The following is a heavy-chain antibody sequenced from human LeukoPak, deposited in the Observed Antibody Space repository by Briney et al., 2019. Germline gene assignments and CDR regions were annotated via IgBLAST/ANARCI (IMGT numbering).Heavy chain of an antibody. CDR2: ISGSGGST. V-gene: IGHV3-23*01. D-gene: IGHD2-8*01. J-gene: IGHJ4*02. CDR3: AKDRSCTNDICHGDFDY. Sequence: PGGSLRLSCAASGFTFSSYAVSWVRQAPGKGLEWVSSISGSGGSTYSADSVKGRFTISRDNSKNTLYLQMNSLRAEDTALYYCAKDRSCTNDICHGDFDYWGQGTLVTLSS. CDR1: GFTFSSYA.